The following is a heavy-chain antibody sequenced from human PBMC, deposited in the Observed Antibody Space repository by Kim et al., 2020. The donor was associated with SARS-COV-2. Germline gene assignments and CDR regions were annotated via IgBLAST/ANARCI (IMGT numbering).Heavy chain of an antibody. V-gene: IGHV4-39*07. J-gene: IGHJ5*02. CDR2: IYYSGST. CDR3: ARDEWTDILTGYYGRFDP. D-gene: IGHD3-9*01. CDR1: GGSISSSSYY. Sequence: SETLSLTCTVSGGSISSSSYYWGWIRQPPGKGLEWIGSIYYSGSTYYNPSLKSRVTISVDTSKNQFSLKLSSVTAADTAVYYCARDEWTDILTGYYGRFDPWGQGTLVTVSS.